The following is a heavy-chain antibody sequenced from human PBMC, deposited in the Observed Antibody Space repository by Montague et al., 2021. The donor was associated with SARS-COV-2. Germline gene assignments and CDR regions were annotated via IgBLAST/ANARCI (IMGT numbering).Heavy chain of an antibody. D-gene: IGHD3-3*01. Sequence: TLSLTCTVSGGSISSGGYYWSWIRQHPGKGLEWIGYIYYSGSTXYKPSLKSRVTISVDTSKNQFSLKLSSVTAAGTAVYYCARAPATIFGVVKQIDYWGQGTLVTVSS. CDR1: GGSISSGGYY. CDR3: ARAPATIFGVVKQIDY. CDR2: IYYSGST. V-gene: IGHV4-31*03. J-gene: IGHJ4*02.